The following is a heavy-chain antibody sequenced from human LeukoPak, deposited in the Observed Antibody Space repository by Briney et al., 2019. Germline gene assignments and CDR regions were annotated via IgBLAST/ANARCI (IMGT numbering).Heavy chain of an antibody. CDR1: GGSISSSSYY. Sequence: SETLSLTCTVSGGSISSSSYYWGWIRQPPGKGLEWIGYIYYSGSTNYNPSLKSRVTISVDTSKNQFSLKLSSVTAADTAVYYCAREYCSGGSCYHAWFDPWGQGTLVTVSS. J-gene: IGHJ5*02. CDR3: AREYCSGGSCYHAWFDP. CDR2: IYYSGST. V-gene: IGHV4-61*01. D-gene: IGHD2-15*01.